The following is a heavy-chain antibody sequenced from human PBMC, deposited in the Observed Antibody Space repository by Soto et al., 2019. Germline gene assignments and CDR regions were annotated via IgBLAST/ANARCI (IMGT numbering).Heavy chain of an antibody. J-gene: IGHJ4*02. CDR2: IIPILGIA. CDR3: AGGGYSGSSYFDY. V-gene: IGHV1-69*02. D-gene: IGHD5-12*01. CDR1: GGTFSSYT. Sequence: QVQLVQSGAEVKKPGSSVKVSCKASGGTFSSYTISWVRQAPGQGLEWMGRIIPILGIANYAQKFQGRVTLTADKSTSTAYMELSSLRSEDTAVYYCAGGGYSGSSYFDYWGQGTLVTVSS.